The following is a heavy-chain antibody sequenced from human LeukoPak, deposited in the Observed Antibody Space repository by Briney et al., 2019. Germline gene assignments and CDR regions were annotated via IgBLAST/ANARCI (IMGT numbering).Heavy chain of an antibody. J-gene: IGHJ5*02. CDR1: GYTFTSYG. CDR3: ARDPLPRIAARPGWFDP. Sequence: ASVKVSCKASGYTFTSYGIGWVRQAPGQGLEWMGWISAYNGNTNYAQKLQGRVTMTTDTSTSTAYMELRSLRSDDTAVYYCARDPLPRIAARPGWFDPWGQGTLVTVSS. D-gene: IGHD6-6*01. CDR2: ISAYNGNT. V-gene: IGHV1-18*01.